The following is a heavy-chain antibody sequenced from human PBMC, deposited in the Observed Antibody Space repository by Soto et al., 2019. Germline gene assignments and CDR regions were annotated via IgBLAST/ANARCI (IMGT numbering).Heavy chain of an antibody. CDR1: GFSVSSYF. D-gene: IGHD2-2*01. CDR3: ARDRCSSHSCWKHERGLDS. Sequence: EMEVVESGGGLVQPGGSLRLSCAASGFSVSSYFMTWVRQAPGKGLEWVSIIYASGKTYNADSVKGRFTVSRDNDKNTLYLQMNTLRAEDTAVYFCARDRCSSHSCWKHERGLDSWGQGIMGTVSS. J-gene: IGHJ4*02. CDR2: IYASGKT. V-gene: IGHV3-66*01.